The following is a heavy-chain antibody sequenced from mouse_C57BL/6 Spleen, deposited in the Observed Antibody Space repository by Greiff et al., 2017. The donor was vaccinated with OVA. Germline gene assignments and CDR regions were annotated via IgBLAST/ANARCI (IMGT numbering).Heavy chain of an antibody. D-gene: IGHD2-4*01. CDR3: ARKGYDYDQGGYFDY. Sequence: VQLVESGPGLVAPSQSLSITCTVSGFSLTSYAISWVRQPPGKGLEWLGVIWTGGGTNYNSAPKSRLSISKDNSKSQVFLKMNSLQTEDTARNNGARKGYDYDQGGYFDYWGQGTTLTVSS. J-gene: IGHJ2*01. V-gene: IGHV2-9-1*01. CDR1: GFSLTSYA. CDR2: IWTGGGT.